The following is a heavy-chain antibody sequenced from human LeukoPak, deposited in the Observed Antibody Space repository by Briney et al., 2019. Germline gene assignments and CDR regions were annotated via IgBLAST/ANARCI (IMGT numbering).Heavy chain of an antibody. Sequence: GGSLRLSCAASGFTFSSYSMNWVRQAPGKGLEWVSSISSSSSYIYYADSSKGRFTISRDNAKNSLYLQMNSLRAEDTPVYYCARDISLGITISHGWFDPWGQGTLVTVSS. CDR2: ISSSSSYI. J-gene: IGHJ5*02. V-gene: IGHV3-21*04. CDR3: ARDISLGITISHGWFDP. CDR1: GFTFSSYS. D-gene: IGHD3-10*01.